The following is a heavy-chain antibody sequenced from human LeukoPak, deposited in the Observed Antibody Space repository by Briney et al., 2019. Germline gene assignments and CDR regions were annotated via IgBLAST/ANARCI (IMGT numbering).Heavy chain of an antibody. CDR1: GFTFSSYW. Sequence: GGSLRLSCAASGFTFSSYWMSWVRQAPGKGLEWVANIQRGGNEKYYVNSVKGRFTISRDNAKNSLYLQMNSLRVDDTGVYYCARGDYGSGSPYYYYYMDVWGKGTTVTISS. J-gene: IGHJ6*03. CDR3: ARGDYGSGSPYYYYYMDV. CDR2: IQRGGNEK. V-gene: IGHV3-7*01. D-gene: IGHD3-10*01.